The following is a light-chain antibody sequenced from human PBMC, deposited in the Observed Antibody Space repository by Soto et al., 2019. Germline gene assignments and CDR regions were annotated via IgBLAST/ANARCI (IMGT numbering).Light chain of an antibody. Sequence: SYELTQAPSMLVAPGQTARITCGGNNIGSKSVHWYQQRPGQAPVVVIYDDTDRPSGIPERFSGSNSGNTATLTISGVEAGDEADYYCQVRETNTDHLVFGGGTKLTVL. J-gene: IGLJ2*01. CDR3: QVRETNTDHLV. CDR2: DDT. V-gene: IGLV3-21*02. CDR1: NIGSKS.